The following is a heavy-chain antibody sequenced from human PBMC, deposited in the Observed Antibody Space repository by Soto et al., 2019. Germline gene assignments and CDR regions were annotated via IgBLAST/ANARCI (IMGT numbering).Heavy chain of an antibody. CDR1: GGSIFSHL. Sequence: SETLSLTCTVSGGSIFSHLWSWIRQPPGKGLEWIGYVSHSGSTTHNPSLKSRVTISLDTSQNQVSLQLRSVTAADTAVYYCARAGPLSGDAFDIWGRGTKVTVSS. CDR3: ARAGPLSGDAFDI. J-gene: IGHJ3*02. CDR2: VSHSGST. D-gene: IGHD3-10*01. V-gene: IGHV4-59*11.